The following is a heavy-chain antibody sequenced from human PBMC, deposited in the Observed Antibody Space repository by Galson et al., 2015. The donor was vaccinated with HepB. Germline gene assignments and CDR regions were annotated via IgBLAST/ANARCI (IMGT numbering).Heavy chain of an antibody. D-gene: IGHD3-3*01. CDR2: IIPNTGGT. V-gene: IGHV1-2*02. CDR3: ARVFEASPGVVPNNYGMDV. Sequence: SVKVSCKASGYTFTGYSGYYIHWVRQAPGQGLEWMGYIIPNTGGTNYAQKFQGRVTMTRDTSISTAYMELSRLRYDDMAVYYCARVFEASPGVVPNNYGMDVWGEGTTVTVSS. CDR1: GYTFTGYSGYY. J-gene: IGHJ6*04.